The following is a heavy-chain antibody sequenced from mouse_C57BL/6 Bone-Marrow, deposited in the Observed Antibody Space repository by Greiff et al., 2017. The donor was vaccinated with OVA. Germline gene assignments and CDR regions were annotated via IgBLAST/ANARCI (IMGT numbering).Heavy chain of an antibody. CDR2: IDPENGDT. CDR1: GFNIKDDY. CDR3: TSAWANYYGSSYGDYYAMDY. Sequence: EVQLQQSGAELVRPGASVKLSCTASGFNIKDDYMHWVKQRPEQGLEWIGWIDPENGDTEYASKFQGKATITADTSSNTAYLQRSSLTSEDTAVYYCTSAWANYYGSSYGDYYAMDYWGQGTSVTVSS. D-gene: IGHD1-1*01. V-gene: IGHV14-4*01. J-gene: IGHJ4*01.